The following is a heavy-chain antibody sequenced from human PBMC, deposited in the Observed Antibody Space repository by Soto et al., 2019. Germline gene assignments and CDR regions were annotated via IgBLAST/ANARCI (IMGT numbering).Heavy chain of an antibody. CDR3: ARDGCSGGSCYSAYYYYGMDV. Sequence: GASVKVSCKAIGYSFTSHYMHWVRQAPGQGLEWMGTIYPGGVNIGYAQKFKGRVTMTRDTSTSTVYMELSSLRSEDTAVYYCARDGCSGGSCYSAYYYYGMDVWGQGTTVTVSS. CDR1: GYSFTSHY. J-gene: IGHJ6*02. CDR2: IYPGGVNI. D-gene: IGHD2-15*01. V-gene: IGHV1-46*03.